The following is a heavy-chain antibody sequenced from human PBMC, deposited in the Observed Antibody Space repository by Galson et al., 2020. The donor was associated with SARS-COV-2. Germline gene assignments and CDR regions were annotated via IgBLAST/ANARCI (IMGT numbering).Heavy chain of an antibody. Sequence: ASVKVSCKASGYTFTNYAMNWVRQAPGQGLEWLGWINTNTGNPTYAQGFTGRFVFSLDTSVSTAYLQITSLKAEDTAVYYCARVGDRDGSNWVGPLGQGTRVTGSS. D-gene: IGHD3-10*01. CDR3: ARVGDRDGSNWVGP. CDR1: GYTFTNYA. J-gene: IGHJ5*02. CDR2: INTNTGNP. V-gene: IGHV7-4-1*02.